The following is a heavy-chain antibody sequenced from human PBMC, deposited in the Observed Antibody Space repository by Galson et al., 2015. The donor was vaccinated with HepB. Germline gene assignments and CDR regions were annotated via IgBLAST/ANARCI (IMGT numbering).Heavy chain of an antibody. CDR3: ARTPRGALRFLEWLGY. D-gene: IGHD3-3*01. V-gene: IGHV5-10-1*01. CDR2: IDPSDSYT. CDR1: GYSFTSYW. J-gene: IGHJ4*02. Sequence: QSGAEVKKPGESLRISCKGSGYSFTSYWISWVRQMPGKGLEWMGRIDPSDSYTNYSPSFQGHVTISADKSISTAYLQWSSLKASDTAMYYCARTPRGALRFLEWLGYWGQRTLVTVSS.